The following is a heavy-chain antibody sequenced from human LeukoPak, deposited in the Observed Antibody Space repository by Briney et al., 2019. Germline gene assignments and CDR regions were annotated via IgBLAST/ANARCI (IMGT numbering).Heavy chain of an antibody. CDR3: AREHFDFDY. CDR2: ITGSGIST. V-gene: IGHV3-23*01. D-gene: IGHD2/OR15-2a*01. Sequence: GGSLRLSCVASGFTFRNYAMTWVRQAPGKGLEWVSEITGSGISTYYADSVKGRFTISRDNSKNTLYLQMNSLRAEDTAVYYCAREHFDFDYWGQGTLVTVSS. J-gene: IGHJ4*02. CDR1: GFTFRNYA.